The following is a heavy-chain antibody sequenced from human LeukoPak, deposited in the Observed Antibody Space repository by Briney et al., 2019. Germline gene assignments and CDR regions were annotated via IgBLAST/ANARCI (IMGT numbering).Heavy chain of an antibody. CDR1: GGSVSSSIYY. CDR2: IYYTGST. CDR3: ARLYDSSGYYYYYYMDV. V-gene: IGHV4-39*01. D-gene: IGHD3-22*01. J-gene: IGHJ6*03. Sequence: KPSETLSLTCTVSGGSVSSSIYYWGWIRQPPGKGLEWIGSIYYTGSTYYNPSFESRVTISVDTSKNQFSLKLSSVTAADTAVYYCARLYDSSGYYYYYYMDVWGKGTTVTVSS.